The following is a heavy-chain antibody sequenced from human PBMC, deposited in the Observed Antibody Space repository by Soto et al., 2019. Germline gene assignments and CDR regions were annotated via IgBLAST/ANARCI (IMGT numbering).Heavy chain of an antibody. J-gene: IGHJ4*02. V-gene: IGHV3-30-3*01. CDR3: AREGYSGNYYFDF. CDR2: ISYDVTKK. D-gene: IGHD1-26*01. CDR1: GFTFSRYA. Sequence: LRLSCAASGFTFSRYAMHWVRQSPGKGLEWVAVISYDVTKKYYADSVRGRFTISRDNSKKTVYVEMNSLRAEDTAVYYCAREGYSGNYYFDFWGQGTLVTVSS.